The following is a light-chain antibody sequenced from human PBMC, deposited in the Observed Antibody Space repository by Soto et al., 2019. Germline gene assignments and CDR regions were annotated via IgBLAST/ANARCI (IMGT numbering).Light chain of an antibody. CDR1: TSNLGSYF. Sequence: QPVLTQPPSASGTPGQRFTISCSGSTSNLGSYFVSWFQHLPGTAPKLLIYNNDQRPSGVPDRFSGSRSGTSASLAISGLQSEDEADYYCAAWDDRVSGWVFGGGTQLTVL. V-gene: IGLV1-44*01. J-gene: IGLJ3*02. CDR2: NND. CDR3: AAWDDRVSGWV.